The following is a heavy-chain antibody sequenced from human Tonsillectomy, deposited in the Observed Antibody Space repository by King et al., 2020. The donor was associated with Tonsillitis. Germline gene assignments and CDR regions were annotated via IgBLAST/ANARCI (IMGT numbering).Heavy chain of an antibody. CDR1: GGTFSTYA. J-gene: IGHJ5*02. Sequence: VQLVESGAEVKKPGSSVKVSCMASGGTFSTYAISWVRQAPGQGLEWMGGIIPMFGTANYAQKFQGRVRITADESTRTAYMELSSLSYEATAVHYCARAPPAWLVGRGAWFDPGGQGTRVTVAS. CDR2: IIPMFGTA. D-gene: IGHD6-19*01. CDR3: ARAPPAWLVGRGAWFDP. V-gene: IGHV1-69*01.